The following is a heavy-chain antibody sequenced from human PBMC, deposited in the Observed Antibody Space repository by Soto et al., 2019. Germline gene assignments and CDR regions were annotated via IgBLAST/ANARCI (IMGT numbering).Heavy chain of an antibody. D-gene: IGHD3-22*01. CDR2: LYHTGST. J-gene: IGHJ4*02. Sequence: SETLSLTRSVSGDSISSGGSSWSWIRQTPGKGLEWIGYLYHTGSTFYNPSLKSRVTISGYRSKNQLSLKLSSVTAADTALYYCARGTGGYYTDIGYWGQGTLVTVSS. V-gene: IGHV4-30-2*01. CDR1: GDSISSGGSS. CDR3: ARGTGGYYTDIGY.